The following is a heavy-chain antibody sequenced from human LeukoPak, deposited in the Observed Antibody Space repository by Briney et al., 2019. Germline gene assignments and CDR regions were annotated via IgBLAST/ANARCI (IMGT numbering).Heavy chain of an antibody. CDR3: AKDFSPCGGDCYPDAFDI. CDR2: VGDSSGST. D-gene: IGHD2-21*01. Sequence: GGSLRLSCAASGFTFSTYAMSWVRQAPGKGLYWVSVVGDSSGSTYYADSVKGRFTISRDNSRNTLYLQMNSLRAEDTAVYYCAKDFSPCGGDCYPDAFDIWGQGTMVTVSS. CDR1: GFTFSTYA. V-gene: IGHV3-23*01. J-gene: IGHJ3*02.